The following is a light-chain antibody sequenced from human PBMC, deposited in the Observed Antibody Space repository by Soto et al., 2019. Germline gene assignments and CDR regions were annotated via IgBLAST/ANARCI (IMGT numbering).Light chain of an antibody. CDR3: SSYAGTHTV. J-gene: IGLJ1*01. CDR1: SSDVGGYNY. CDR2: DVS. Sequence: QSVLTQPPSASGSPGQSVAIPCTGTSSDVGGYNYVSWYQQHPGKAPKLMIYDVSKRPSGVPDRFSGSKSGNTASLTVSGLQAEDEADYYCSSYAGTHTVFGTGTKVTVL. V-gene: IGLV2-8*01.